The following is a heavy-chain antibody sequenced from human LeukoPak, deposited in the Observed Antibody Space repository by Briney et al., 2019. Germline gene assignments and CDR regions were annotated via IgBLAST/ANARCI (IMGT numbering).Heavy chain of an antibody. CDR3: ARDFGAVGDYWRGDY. D-gene: IGHD4-17*01. J-gene: IGHJ4*02. CDR1: GFAFSSYS. Sequence: PGGSLRLSCAASGFAFSSYSMNWVRQAPGKGLEWVSSISSSSYIYYADSVKGRFTISRDNAKNSLYLQMNSLRAEDTAVYYCARDFGAVGDYWRGDYWGQGTLVTVSS. CDR2: ISSSSYI. V-gene: IGHV3-21*01.